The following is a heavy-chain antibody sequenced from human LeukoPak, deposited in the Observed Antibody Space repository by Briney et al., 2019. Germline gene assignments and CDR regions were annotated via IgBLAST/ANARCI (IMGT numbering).Heavy chain of an antibody. D-gene: IGHD3-22*01. J-gene: IGHJ4*02. CDR3: AKDQGGAMVITPYFDY. V-gene: IGHV3-30*02. Sequence: PGGSLRLSCAASGFTFSSYGMHWVRQAPGKGLGWVAFIRYDGSNKYYADSVKGRFTISRDNSKNTLYLQMNSLRAEDTAVYYCAKDQGGAMVITPYFDYWGQGTLVTVSS. CDR1: GFTFSSYG. CDR2: IRYDGSNK.